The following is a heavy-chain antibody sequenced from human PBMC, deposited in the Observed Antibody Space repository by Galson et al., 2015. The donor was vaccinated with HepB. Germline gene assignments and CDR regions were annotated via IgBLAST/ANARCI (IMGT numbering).Heavy chain of an antibody. CDR2: IKQDESEK. D-gene: IGHD6-13*01. CDR1: GFTFSTYW. Sequence: SLRLSCAAPGFTFSTYWMSWVRQAPGKGLEWVANIKQDESEKYYVDSMKGRFTISRDNAKNSVFLQMDSLRAEDTAVYYCARDITTAGIFDSWGQGTLVTVSS. CDR3: ARDITTAGIFDS. J-gene: IGHJ4*02. V-gene: IGHV3-7*03.